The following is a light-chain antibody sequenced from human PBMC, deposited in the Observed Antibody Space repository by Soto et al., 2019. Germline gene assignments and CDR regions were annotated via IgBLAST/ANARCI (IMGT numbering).Light chain of an antibody. J-gene: IGKJ1*01. V-gene: IGKV3-15*01. CDR2: DAS. CDR1: QSVSSN. Sequence: EIVMTQSPATLSVSPGERATLSCRASQSVSSNLAWYQKKPGQAPRLLIHDASTRATGIPARFSGSGSGTEFTLTISRLEPEDFAVYYCQESPRTFGQGTKVDIK. CDR3: QESPRT.